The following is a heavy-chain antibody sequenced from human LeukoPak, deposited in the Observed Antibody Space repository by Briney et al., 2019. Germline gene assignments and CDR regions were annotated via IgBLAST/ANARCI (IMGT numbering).Heavy chain of an antibody. D-gene: IGHD3-10*01. CDR2: IYHSGST. J-gene: IGHJ4*02. CDR1: GYSISSGYY. Sequence: SETLSLTCAVSGYSISSGYYWGWIRQPPGKGLEWIGSIYHSGSTYYNPSLKSRVTISVDTSKNQFSLKLSSVTAADTAVYYCARKELGDYRGQGTLVTVSS. V-gene: IGHV4-38-2*01. CDR3: ARKELGDY.